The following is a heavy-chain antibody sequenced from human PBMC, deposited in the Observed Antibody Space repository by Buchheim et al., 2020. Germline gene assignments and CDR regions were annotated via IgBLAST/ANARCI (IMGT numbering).Heavy chain of an antibody. D-gene: IGHD2-2*01. J-gene: IGHJ5*02. V-gene: IGHV4-39*01. CDR1: GGSISSSSYY. CDR2: IYYSGST. CDR3: ARSDIVVVPAAGWFDP. Sequence: QLQLQESGPGLVKPSETLSLTCTVSGGSISSSSYYWGWIRQPPGKGLEWIGSIYYSGSTYYNPSLKSRVTISVDTSKNQFSLKLGSGTAADTAVYYCARSDIVVVPAAGWFDPWGQGTL.